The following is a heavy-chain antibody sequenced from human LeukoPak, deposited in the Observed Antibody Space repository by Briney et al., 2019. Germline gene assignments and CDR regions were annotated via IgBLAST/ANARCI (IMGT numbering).Heavy chain of an antibody. V-gene: IGHV3-33*01. D-gene: IGHD5-18*01. CDR2: IWYDGSNK. CDR1: GFTFSSYG. J-gene: IGHJ6*02. Sequence: GRSLRLSCAASGFTFSSYGMHWVRQAPGKGLEWVAVIWYDGSNKYYADSVKGRFTISRDNSKNTLYLQMNSLRAEDTAVYYCARDPPKKWIQLWLPHYYYGMDVWGQGTTVTVSS. CDR3: ARDPPKKWIQLWLPHYYYGMDV.